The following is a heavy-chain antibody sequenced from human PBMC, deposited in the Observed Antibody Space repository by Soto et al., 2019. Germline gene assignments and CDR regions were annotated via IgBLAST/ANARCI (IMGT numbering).Heavy chain of an antibody. D-gene: IGHD6-13*01. V-gene: IGHV1-69*05. CDR3: ASGLAAGTDY. CDR2: IIPIFGTA. CDR1: GGTFSSYA. J-gene: IGHJ4*02. Sequence: GASVKVSCKASGGTFSSYAISWVRQAPGQGLEWMGGIIPIFGTANYAQKFQGRVTITTDESTSTAYMELSSLRSEDTAVYYCASGLAAGTDYWGQGTLVTVSS.